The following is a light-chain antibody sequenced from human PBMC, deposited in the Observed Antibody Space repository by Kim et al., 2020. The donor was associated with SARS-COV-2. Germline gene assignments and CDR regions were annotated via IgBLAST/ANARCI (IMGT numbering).Light chain of an antibody. CDR1: ENIGTW. J-gene: IGKJ2*01. V-gene: IGKV1-5*03. CDR3: QHYSRVPYT. Sequence: SASVGDRVTSTCRASENIGTWLAWYQQKPGRAPSLLIYLASTLESGVPSRFSGTGSGTEFSLSITSLQPDDFATYYCQHYSRVPYTFGQGTKLEI. CDR2: LAS.